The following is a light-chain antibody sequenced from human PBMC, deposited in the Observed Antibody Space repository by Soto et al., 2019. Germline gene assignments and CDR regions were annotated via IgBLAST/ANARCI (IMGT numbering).Light chain of an antibody. CDR3: QQYNNWPET. CDR1: QSVRSN. J-gene: IGKJ1*01. CDR2: VAS. Sequence: EIVMTQSPATLSVSPGERATLSCRASQSVRSNLAWYQHKPGQAPRLLIYVASSRPAGVPARFSGSGSGTEFTLTISSLPSEDLPVYYCQQYNNWPETFGQGTKV. V-gene: IGKV3-15*01.